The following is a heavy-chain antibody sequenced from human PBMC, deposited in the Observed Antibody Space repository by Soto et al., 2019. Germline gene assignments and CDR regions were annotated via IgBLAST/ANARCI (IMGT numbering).Heavy chain of an antibody. V-gene: IGHV3-23*01. J-gene: IGHJ6*02. Sequence: EVQLLESGGGLVQPGGFLRLSCAASGFSLRNYGMNWVRQAPGKGLEWVSVISNSGGTIKYADSVKGRFTISRDNFQSKVYLELNSLRAEDTAVYYCARLQGDNSGTYGMDVWGQGTTVTVS. CDR3: ARLQGDNSGTYGMDV. CDR1: GFSLRNYG. D-gene: IGHD3-10*01. CDR2: ISNSGGTI.